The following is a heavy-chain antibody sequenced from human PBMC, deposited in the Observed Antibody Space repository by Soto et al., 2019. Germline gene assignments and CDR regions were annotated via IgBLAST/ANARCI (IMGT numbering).Heavy chain of an antibody. CDR3: ARIYRRDGNKYADY. D-gene: IGHD3-16*02. CDR2: ISASNTTV. Sequence: EVQLVESGGGLVQPGGSLRLSCAASGFTFSNFNMHWVRQAPGKGLEWISYISASNTTVYYGDSVKGRFTISRDNAKNSLYLQMNSLRDEDTAVYYCARIYRRDGNKYADYWGQGTLVTVSS. J-gene: IGHJ4*02. CDR1: GFTFSNFN. V-gene: IGHV3-48*02.